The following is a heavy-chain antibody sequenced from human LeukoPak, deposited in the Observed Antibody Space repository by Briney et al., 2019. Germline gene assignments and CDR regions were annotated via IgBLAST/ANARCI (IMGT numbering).Heavy chain of an antibody. CDR2: FDPEDGET. CDR1: GYTLTELS. Sequence: GASVKVSCKVSGYTLTELSMHWVRQAPGKGLEWMGGFDPEDGETIYAQKFQGRVTMTEDTSTDTAYMELSSLRSEDTAVYYCATFTYYYDSSGHKGTGWGQGTLVTVSS. J-gene: IGHJ4*02. CDR3: ATFTYYYDSSGHKGTG. V-gene: IGHV1-24*01. D-gene: IGHD3-22*01.